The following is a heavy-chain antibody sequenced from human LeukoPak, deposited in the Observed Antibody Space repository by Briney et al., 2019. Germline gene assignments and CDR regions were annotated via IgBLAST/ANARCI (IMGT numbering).Heavy chain of an antibody. CDR3: ARRSSRWYFDY. V-gene: IGHV4-39*01. CDR1: GGSISSSSYY. D-gene: IGHD6-19*01. Sequence: PSETLSLTCTVSGGSISSSSYYWGWIRQPPGKGLEWIGSIYYSGSTYYNPSLKSRVTISVDTSKNQFSLKLSSVTAADTAVYYCARRSSRWYFDYWGQGTLVTVSS. CDR2: IYYSGST. J-gene: IGHJ4*02.